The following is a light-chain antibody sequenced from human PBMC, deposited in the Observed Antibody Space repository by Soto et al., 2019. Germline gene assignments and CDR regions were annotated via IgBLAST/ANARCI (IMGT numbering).Light chain of an antibody. CDR1: QGISSY. CDR3: QQLSTYPLT. V-gene: IGKV1-9*01. J-gene: IGKJ4*01. Sequence: IQLTQSPSSLSASVGDRVTITCRASQGISSYLAWYQQKPGKAPKLLIYAASNLQSGVPSRFSGSGSGTDFTLTISSLQPEDFATYYCQQLSTYPLTFGGGTKVEIK. CDR2: AAS.